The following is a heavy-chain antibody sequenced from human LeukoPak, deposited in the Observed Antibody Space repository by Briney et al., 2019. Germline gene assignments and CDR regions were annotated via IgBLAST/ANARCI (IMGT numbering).Heavy chain of an antibody. CDR3: AREQGWTKKYYGMDV. CDR1: GFTFSSYW. CDR2: IKQDGGAT. Sequence: GGSLRLSCEVSGFTFSSYWVTWVRQAPGKGLEWVANIKQDGGATYYVDSVKGRFIISRDNAKNALYLHMSSLRAEDTAAYYCAREQGWTKKYYGMDVWGQGTTVTVSS. D-gene: IGHD3/OR15-3a*01. J-gene: IGHJ6*02. V-gene: IGHV3-7*01.